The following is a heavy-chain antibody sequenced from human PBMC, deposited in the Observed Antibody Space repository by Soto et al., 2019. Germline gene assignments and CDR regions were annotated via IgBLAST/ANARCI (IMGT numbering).Heavy chain of an antibody. Sequence: QLQLQESGPGLVKPSETLSLTCTVSAGSISSSSYFSGWIRQPPGKGLEWIGTIDYRGSTSYNPSLTSRVTISVDTSKNQFSLTLGSVTAADTAVYYCATRLYHSRGYYYVPYWGQGTLVTVSS. D-gene: IGHD3-22*01. CDR3: ATRLYHSRGYYYVPY. J-gene: IGHJ4*02. CDR1: AGSISSSSYF. CDR2: IDYRGST. V-gene: IGHV4-39*01.